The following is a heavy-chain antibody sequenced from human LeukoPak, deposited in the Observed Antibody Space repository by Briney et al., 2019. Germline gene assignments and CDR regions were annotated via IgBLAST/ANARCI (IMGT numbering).Heavy chain of an antibody. D-gene: IGHD5-18*01. CDR2: INPSGGST. Sequence: ASVKVSCKASGYTFTSYYMHWVRQAPGQGLEWMGIINPSGGSTSYAQKFQGRVTMTRDTSTSTVYMELSSLRSEDTAVYYCAREGAMVKDSYYFDYWGQGTLVTVSP. J-gene: IGHJ4*02. CDR1: GYTFTSYY. V-gene: IGHV1-46*01. CDR3: AREGAMVKDSYYFDY.